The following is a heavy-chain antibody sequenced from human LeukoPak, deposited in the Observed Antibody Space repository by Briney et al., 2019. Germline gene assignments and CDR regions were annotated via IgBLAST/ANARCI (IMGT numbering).Heavy chain of an antibody. V-gene: IGHV1-8*01. CDR2: MNPNSGNT. J-gene: IGHJ4*02. CDR3: ARGHNYGSGSQDY. CDR1: GYSFTSYE. Sequence: ASVKVSCKASGYSFTSYEINWVRQATGQGLEWMGWMNPNSGNTGYAQKFQGRVTMTRNTSISTAYMKLSSLRSEDTAVYYCARGHNYGSGSQDYWGQGTLVAVSS. D-gene: IGHD3-10*01.